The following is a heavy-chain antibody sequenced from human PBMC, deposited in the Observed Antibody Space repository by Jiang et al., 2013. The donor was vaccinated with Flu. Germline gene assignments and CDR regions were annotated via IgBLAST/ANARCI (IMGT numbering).Heavy chain of an antibody. D-gene: IGHD3-22*01. Sequence: SYAISWVRQALDKGLSGWEGIIPIFGTANYAQKFQGRVTITADESTSTAYMELSSLRSEDTAVYYCAIPRTDYYDSSGYGGFFDYWGQGTLVTVSS. J-gene: IGHJ4*02. CDR2: IIPIFGTA. V-gene: IGHV1-69*01. CDR3: AIPRTDYYDSSGYGGFFDY. CDR1: SYA.